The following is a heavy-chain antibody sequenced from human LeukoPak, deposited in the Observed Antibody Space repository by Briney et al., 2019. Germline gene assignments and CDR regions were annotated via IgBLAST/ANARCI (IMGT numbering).Heavy chain of an antibody. V-gene: IGHV3-7*01. CDR3: ARDIGSSWYDILYGVDV. CDR1: GFTFSSYW. Sequence: GGSLRLSCAASGFTFSSYWMSWVRQAPGKGLEWVANLKQDGSEKYYVDSVKGRFTISRDNAKNSLYLQMNSLRAEDTAVYYCARDIGSSWYDILYGVDVWGQGTTVTVSS. D-gene: IGHD6-13*01. CDR2: LKQDGSEK. J-gene: IGHJ6*02.